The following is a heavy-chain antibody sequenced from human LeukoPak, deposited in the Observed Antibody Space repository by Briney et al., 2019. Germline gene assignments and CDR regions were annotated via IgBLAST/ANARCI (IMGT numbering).Heavy chain of an antibody. D-gene: IGHD3-22*01. V-gene: IGHV3-66*01. CDR3: ARAIHDSSGYYFGYFDY. CDR2: IYSGGST. J-gene: IGHJ4*02. CDR1: GFTVSSNY. Sequence: GGSLRLSCAASGFTVSSNYMSWVRQAPGKGLEWVSVIYSGGSTYYADSVKGRFTISRDNSKTTLYLQMSSLRAEDTAVYYCARAIHDSSGYYFGYFDYWGQGTLVTVSS.